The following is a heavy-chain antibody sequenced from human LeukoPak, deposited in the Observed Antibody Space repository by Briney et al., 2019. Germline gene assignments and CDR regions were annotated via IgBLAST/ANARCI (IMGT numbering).Heavy chain of an antibody. CDR2: ISGSGGST. D-gene: IGHD3-16*01. J-gene: IGHJ6*03. V-gene: IGHV3-23*01. CDR1: GFTFSSYG. CDR3: AKALGEIPSYYYYYYMDV. Sequence: GGSLRLSCAASGFTFSSYGMSWVRQAPGKGLEWVSAISGSGGSTYYAASVKGRFTISRDNSKNTLYLQMNSLRAEDTAVYYCAKALGEIPSYYYYYYMDVWGKGTTVTISS.